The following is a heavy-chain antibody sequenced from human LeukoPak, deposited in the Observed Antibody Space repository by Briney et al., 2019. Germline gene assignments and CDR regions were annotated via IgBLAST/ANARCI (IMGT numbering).Heavy chain of an antibody. J-gene: IGHJ4*02. CDR1: GGSFSDYY. Sequence: SETLSLTCAVYGGSFSDYYWSWIRQPPGKGLEWIGEIDHIGTTNYNPSLKNRLTISVDTSKNQFSLKLSSVTAADTAVYFCARGATYYDNSSGFDYWGQGALVTVSP. D-gene: IGHD3-22*01. CDR2: IDHIGTT. CDR3: ARGATYYDNSSGFDY. V-gene: IGHV4-34*01.